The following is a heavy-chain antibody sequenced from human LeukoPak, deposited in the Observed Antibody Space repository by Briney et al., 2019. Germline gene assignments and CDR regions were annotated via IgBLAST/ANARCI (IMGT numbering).Heavy chain of an antibody. Sequence: PSETLSPTCTVSGVSISSSNSYWGWIRQPPGKGLEWIGSIYYSGNTYYNASLKSQVSISIDTSKNQFSLRLSSVTAADTAVYYCARSYASSWYWNWFDPWGQGTLVTVSS. J-gene: IGHJ5*02. CDR2: IYYSGNT. D-gene: IGHD6-13*01. CDR1: GVSISSSNSY. CDR3: ARSYASSWYWNWFDP. V-gene: IGHV4-39*01.